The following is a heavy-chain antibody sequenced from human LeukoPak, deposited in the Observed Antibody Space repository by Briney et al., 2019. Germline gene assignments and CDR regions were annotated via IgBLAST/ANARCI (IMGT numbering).Heavy chain of an antibody. D-gene: IGHD6-19*01. J-gene: IGHJ4*02. Sequence: GGSLRLCCAASGVPFSSYAMSWVRQASGKGLEWVSAISGSGGSTYYADSVKGRFTISRDNSKHTLYLQMNSLRAEDTAVYYCAKDSSYSSGWYIDYWGQGTLVTVSS. CDR3: AKDSSYSSGWYIDY. CDR1: GVPFSSYA. V-gene: IGHV3-23*01. CDR2: ISGSGGST.